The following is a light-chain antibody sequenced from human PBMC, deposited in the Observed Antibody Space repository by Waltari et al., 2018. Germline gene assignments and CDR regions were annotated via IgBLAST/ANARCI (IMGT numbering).Light chain of an antibody. Sequence: QSALTQPRSVSGPPGQSVTISCAGTSSDVGGYDAVSWYRQPPGKAPELIIYDVSKRPSGVPDRFPGSKSGNTASLTISGLQADDEADYYCSSNAGYSTWVFGGGTKVTVL. CDR2: DVS. CDR1: SSDVGGYDA. CDR3: SSNAGYSTWV. J-gene: IGLJ3*02. V-gene: IGLV2-11*01.